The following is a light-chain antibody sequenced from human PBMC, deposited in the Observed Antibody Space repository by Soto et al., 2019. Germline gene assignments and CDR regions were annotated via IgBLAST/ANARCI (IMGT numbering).Light chain of an antibody. J-gene: IGKJ1*01. Sequence: DIVMTQSPDSLAVSLGERATINCKSSQSVFYNSKNKNSLAWYQQKPGQSPKLLIFWASNRASGVPDRFSGGRSGRDFTLTISSLPTEDVAVDYGEQYYSTPQTFSQGTKVEGK. V-gene: IGKV4-1*01. CDR1: QSVFYNSKNKNS. CDR3: EQYYSTPQT. CDR2: WAS.